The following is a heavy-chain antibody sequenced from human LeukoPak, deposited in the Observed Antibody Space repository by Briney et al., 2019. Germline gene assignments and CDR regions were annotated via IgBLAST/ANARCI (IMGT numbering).Heavy chain of an antibody. J-gene: IGHJ6*03. CDR2: ISGSGSNT. Sequence: GGSLRLSCAASGFTFSTYAMNWVRQAPGKGLEWVSVISGSGSNTYYADSVEGRFTISRDNSKNTMSLQMTSLRADDTAVYYCATRFGLDYYYYYMDVWGKGTTVTISS. CDR3: ATRFGLDYYYYYMDV. D-gene: IGHD3-10*01. CDR1: GFTFSTYA. V-gene: IGHV3-23*01.